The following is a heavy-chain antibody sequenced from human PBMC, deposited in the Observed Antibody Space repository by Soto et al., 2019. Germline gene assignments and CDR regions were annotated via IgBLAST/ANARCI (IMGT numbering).Heavy chain of an antibody. V-gene: IGHV1-3*04. CDR1: GYTFTSYA. CDR2: INTAQDNT. Sequence: QVQLVQSGAEVKKPGASVKVSCKASGYTFTSYAIHWVRQAPGQRLEWMGWINTAQDNTKYSQKFQGRVTITRDTSASIVYMELSSLRSEDTAVYYCARGSSWSYFDYWGQGTLVTVSS. CDR3: ARGSSWSYFDY. D-gene: IGHD6-13*01. J-gene: IGHJ4*02.